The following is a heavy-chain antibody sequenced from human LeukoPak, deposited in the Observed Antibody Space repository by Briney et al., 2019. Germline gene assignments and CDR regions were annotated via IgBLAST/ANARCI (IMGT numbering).Heavy chain of an antibody. Sequence: GGSLRLSCAASGFTFDDYAMHWVRQAPGKGLERVSGISWNSGSIGYADSVKGRFTISRDNAKNSLYLQMNSLRAEDTALYYCAKDISPGYSSGWYYFDYWGQGTLVTVSS. V-gene: IGHV3-9*01. CDR1: GFTFDDYA. CDR3: AKDISPGYSSGWYYFDY. D-gene: IGHD6-19*01. J-gene: IGHJ4*02. CDR2: ISWNSGSI.